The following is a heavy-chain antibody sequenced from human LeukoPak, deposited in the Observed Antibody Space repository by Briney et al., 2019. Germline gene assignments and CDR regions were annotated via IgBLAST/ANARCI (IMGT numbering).Heavy chain of an antibody. CDR3: AKDGSSSSWNWFDP. CDR2: ISYDGSNK. J-gene: IGHJ5*02. V-gene: IGHV3-30*18. D-gene: IGHD6-13*01. Sequence: GGSLRLSCAASGFTFSNAYMNWVRQAPGKGLEWVAVISYDGSNKYYADSVKGRFTISRDNSKNTLYLQMNSLRAEDTAVYYCAKDGSSSSWNWFDPWGQGTLVTVSS. CDR1: GFTFSNAY.